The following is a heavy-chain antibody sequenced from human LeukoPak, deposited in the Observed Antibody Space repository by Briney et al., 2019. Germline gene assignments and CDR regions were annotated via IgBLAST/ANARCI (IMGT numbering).Heavy chain of an antibody. CDR1: GFTFSNYI. CDR2: ISGTSGKT. J-gene: IGHJ4*02. CDR3: AKGGGETTVDVSAAGVFQY. Sequence: PGGSLRLSCGATGFTFSNYIMSWVRQGPGKGLEWISGISGTSGKTYYADSVKGRFSVSRDNSKNTLYLQMDRLRAEDTAVYYCAKGGGETTVDVSAAGVFQYWGQGTLVTVSS. V-gene: IGHV3-23*01. D-gene: IGHD4-11*01.